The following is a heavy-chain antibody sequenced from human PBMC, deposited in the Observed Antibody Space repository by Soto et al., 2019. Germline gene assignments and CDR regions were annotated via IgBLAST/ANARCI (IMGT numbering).Heavy chain of an antibody. CDR3: ARRGYSYGWERYFDY. D-gene: IGHD5-18*01. CDR2: IYYSGST. Sequence: SETLSLTCTVSGCSISSSSYYWGWIRQPPGKGLEWIGSIYYSGSTYYNPSLKSRVTISVDTSKNQFSLKLSSVTAADTAVYYCARRGYSYGWERYFDYWGQGTLVTVSS. J-gene: IGHJ4*02. V-gene: IGHV4-39*01. CDR1: GCSISSSSYY.